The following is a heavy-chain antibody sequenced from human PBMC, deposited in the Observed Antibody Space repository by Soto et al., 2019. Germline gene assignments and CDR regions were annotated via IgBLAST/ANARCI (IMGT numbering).Heavy chain of an antibody. CDR2: IYHSGST. Sequence: SETLSLTCAVSGGSISSGGYSWSWIRQPPGKGLEWIGYIYHSGSTYYNPSLKSRVTISVDRSKNQFSLKMSSVTAADTAVYYCARVPGDFWXGYYSWFDPWGQGTLVTVSS. J-gene: IGHJ5*02. D-gene: IGHD3-3*01. CDR3: ARVPGDFWXGYYSWFDP. CDR1: GGSISSGGYS. V-gene: IGHV4-30-2*01.